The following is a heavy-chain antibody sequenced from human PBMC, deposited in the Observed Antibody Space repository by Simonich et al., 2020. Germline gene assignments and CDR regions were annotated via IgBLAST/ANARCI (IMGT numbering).Heavy chain of an antibody. V-gene: IGHV3-48*01. CDR1: GFTFSSYS. CDR2: ISSSSSTI. D-gene: IGHD5-12*01. CDR3: ARDSSYYAFDI. Sequence: EVQLVESVGGLVQPVGSLRLSCAASGFTFSSYSMNWVRQAPGKGLEWVSYISSSSSTIYYADSGKRRFTISRDNAKNSLYLQMNSLRAEETAVYYCARDSSYYAFDIWGQGTMVTVSS. J-gene: IGHJ3*02.